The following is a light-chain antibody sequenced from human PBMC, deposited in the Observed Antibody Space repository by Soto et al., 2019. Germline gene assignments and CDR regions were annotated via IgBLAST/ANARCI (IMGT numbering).Light chain of an antibody. Sequence: QSALTQPASVSGSPGQSITISCTGASSDVGGYNYVSWYQQHPDKVPKLMIYEVSNRPSGVSNRFSGSKSGNTASLTISGLQAEDEADYYCSSKSRINIVVFGTGTKLTVL. CDR1: SSDVGGYNY. CDR2: EVS. CDR3: SSKSRINIVV. V-gene: IGLV2-14*01. J-gene: IGLJ1*01.